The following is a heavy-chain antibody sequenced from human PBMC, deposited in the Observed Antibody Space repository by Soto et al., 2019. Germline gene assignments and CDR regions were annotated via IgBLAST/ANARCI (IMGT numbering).Heavy chain of an antibody. D-gene: IGHD4-17*01. CDR1: EFTFSSYA. CDR3: AKADWYGDSGRPFDY. CDR2: ISGSGGST. Sequence: EVQLLESGGGLVQPGGSLRLSCAASEFTFSSYAMSWVRQAPGKGLEWVSAISGSGGSTYYADSVKGRFTISRDNSKNTLYLQMNSLRAEDTAVYYCAKADWYGDSGRPFDYWGQGTLVTVSS. V-gene: IGHV3-23*01. J-gene: IGHJ4*02.